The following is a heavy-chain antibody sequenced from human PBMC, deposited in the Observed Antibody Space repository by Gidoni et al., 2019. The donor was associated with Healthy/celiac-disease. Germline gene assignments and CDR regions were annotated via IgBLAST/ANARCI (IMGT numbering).Heavy chain of an antibody. V-gene: IGHV3-21*01. CDR1: GFTFSSYS. CDR3: ARENSSPDPRATLDPYYFDY. Sequence: EVQLVESGGGLVKPGGSLRLSCAASGFTFSSYSMNWVRQAPGKGLEWVSSISSSSSYIYYADSVKGRFTISRDNAKNSLYLQMNSLRAEDTAVYYCARENSSPDPRATLDPYYFDYWGQGTLVTVSS. CDR2: ISSSSSYI. D-gene: IGHD1-26*01. J-gene: IGHJ4*02.